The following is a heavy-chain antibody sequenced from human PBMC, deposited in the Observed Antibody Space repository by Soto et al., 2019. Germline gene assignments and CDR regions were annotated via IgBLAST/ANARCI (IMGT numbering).Heavy chain of an antibody. D-gene: IGHD3-9*01. CDR3: AREKAARYFHWLFPYNGLDV. Sequence: SETLSLTCTVSGGSISSYYWSWIRQHPGKGLEWIGYIYYSGSTYYNPSLKSRVTISVDTSKNQFSLKLSSVTAADTAVYYCAREKAARYFHWLFPYNGLDVWGQGTTVTVSS. CDR1: GGSISSYY. CDR2: IYYSGST. V-gene: IGHV4-59*06. J-gene: IGHJ6*02.